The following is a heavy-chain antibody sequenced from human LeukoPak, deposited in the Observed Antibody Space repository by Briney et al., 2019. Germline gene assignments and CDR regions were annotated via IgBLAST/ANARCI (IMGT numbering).Heavy chain of an antibody. CDR1: GYTFTSYD. V-gene: IGHV1-8*01. D-gene: IGHD3-22*01. Sequence: ASVKVSCTASGYTFTSYDINWVRQATGQGLEWMGWMNPNSGNTGYAQKFQGRVTMTRNTSISTAYMELSSLRSEDTAVYYCARGLRHYYDSSGYYPPYFDYWGQGTLVTVSS. CDR3: ARGLRHYYDSSGYYPPYFDY. CDR2: MNPNSGNT. J-gene: IGHJ4*02.